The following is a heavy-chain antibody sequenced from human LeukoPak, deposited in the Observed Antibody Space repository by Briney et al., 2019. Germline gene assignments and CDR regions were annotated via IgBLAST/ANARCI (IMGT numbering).Heavy chain of an antibody. D-gene: IGHD4-23*01. V-gene: IGHV1-18*01. CDR3: ARPLPTVVQTKIPEGYFDY. CDR1: GYTYTSYG. Sequence: GASVKVSCKASGYTYTSYGISWVRQAPGQGLEWMGWISAYNGNTNYAQKLQGRVTMTTDTSTSTAYMELRSLRSDDTAVYYCARPLPTVVQTKIPEGYFDYWGQGTLVTVSS. J-gene: IGHJ4*02. CDR2: ISAYNGNT.